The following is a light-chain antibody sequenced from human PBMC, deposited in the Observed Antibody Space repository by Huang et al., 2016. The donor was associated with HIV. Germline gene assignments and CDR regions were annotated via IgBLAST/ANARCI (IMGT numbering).Light chain of an antibody. V-gene: IGKV2D-29*01. CDR3: MHSIQFPRT. Sequence: DVVLTQTPLSLSVTPGQPASISCKSSQSLVHKDGKTYFYWYLQIPGQHPQCLTYEISERFSGVSGRFSGSGSGTDFTLKISRVEAEDVGVYHCMHSIQFPRTFGQGTRLEIK. CDR2: EIS. J-gene: IGKJ5*01. CDR1: QSLVHKDGKTY.